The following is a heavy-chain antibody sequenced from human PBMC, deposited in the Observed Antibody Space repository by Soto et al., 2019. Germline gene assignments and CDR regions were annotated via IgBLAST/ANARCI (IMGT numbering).Heavy chain of an antibody. CDR3: ARDEYYDSNNWFDH. D-gene: IGHD3-22*01. CDR1: GGAITAYY. V-gene: IGHV4-4*07. Sequence: ETLSLTCTVSGGAITAYYGSWIRQPVGEGLQWIGRVYSTGSTNYNPPLRSRVTMSVDTSQNQFFLRLSSVTAADTAVYYCARDEYYDSNNWFDHWGQGILVTVSS. J-gene: IGHJ5*02. CDR2: VYSTGST.